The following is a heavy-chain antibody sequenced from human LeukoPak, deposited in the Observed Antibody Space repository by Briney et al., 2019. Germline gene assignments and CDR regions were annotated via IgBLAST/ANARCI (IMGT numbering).Heavy chain of an antibody. V-gene: IGHV4-59*01. CDR1: GGSISSYY. CDR3: ARGGPTVTYFDY. D-gene: IGHD4-17*01. Sequence: SETLSLTRTVSGGSISSYYWSWIRQPPGKGLEWIGYIYYSGSTNYNPSLKSRVTISVDTSKNQFSLKLSSVTAADTAVYYCARGGPTVTYFDYWGQGTLVTVSS. J-gene: IGHJ4*02. CDR2: IYYSGST.